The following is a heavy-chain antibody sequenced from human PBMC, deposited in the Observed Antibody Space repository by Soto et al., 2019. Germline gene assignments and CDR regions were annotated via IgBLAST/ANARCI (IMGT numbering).Heavy chain of an antibody. CDR3: ARVGGYSYAPLHTNQYYHGMDV. Sequence: ASVKVSCKASGYTFPSYAMHWVRQAPGQRLEWMGWINAGNGNTKYSQKFQGRVTITRDTSASTAYMELSSLRSEDTAVYYCARVGGYSYAPLHTNQYYHGMDVWGQGTTDTVSS. V-gene: IGHV1-3*01. CDR1: GYTFPSYA. CDR2: INAGNGNT. J-gene: IGHJ6*02. D-gene: IGHD5-18*01.